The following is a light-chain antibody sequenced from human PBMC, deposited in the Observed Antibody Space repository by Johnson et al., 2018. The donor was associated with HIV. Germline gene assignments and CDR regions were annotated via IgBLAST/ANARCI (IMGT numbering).Light chain of an antibody. CDR3: GTWDSSLSDGL. Sequence: QSVLTQSPSVSAAPGQKVTISCSGSSSNIGDNYVSWYQHLPGTAPKLLIYDNNKRPSGIPDRFSGSKSGTSATLGITGLQTGDEADYYCGTWDSSLSDGLCGTGTKVTVL. CDR2: DNN. CDR1: SSNIGDNY. J-gene: IGLJ1*01. V-gene: IGLV1-51*01.